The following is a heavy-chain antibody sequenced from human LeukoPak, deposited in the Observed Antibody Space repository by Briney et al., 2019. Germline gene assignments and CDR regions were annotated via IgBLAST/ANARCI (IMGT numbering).Heavy chain of an antibody. CDR3: ARQQYSTSSCDS. CDR2: IYYSGSS. Sequence: SETLSLTCSVSGGSISTYYWSWIRQPPGKGLEWIGNIYYSGSSYYNPSLKSRVTVSVDTAKNQFSLKLSSVTAADTAVYYCARQQYSTSSCDSWGQETLVTVST. V-gene: IGHV4-59*01. J-gene: IGHJ4*02. D-gene: IGHD6-6*01. CDR1: GGSISTYY.